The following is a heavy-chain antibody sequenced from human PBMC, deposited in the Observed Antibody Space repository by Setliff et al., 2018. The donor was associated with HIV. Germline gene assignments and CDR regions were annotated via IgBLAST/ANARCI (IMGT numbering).Heavy chain of an antibody. J-gene: IGHJ4*02. CDR1: GYNFNTYW. D-gene: IGHD1-26*01. Sequence: PGESLKISCRAFGYNFNTYWIDWVRQMPGKGLEWMGTIYPTDSDTKYNPSFQGRVSISADRSISTAYLQWSSLRASDTAVYYCARLVVVGTTKIYDYWGQGTLVTVSS. V-gene: IGHV5-51*01. CDR3: ARLVVVGTTKIYDY. CDR2: IYPTDSDT.